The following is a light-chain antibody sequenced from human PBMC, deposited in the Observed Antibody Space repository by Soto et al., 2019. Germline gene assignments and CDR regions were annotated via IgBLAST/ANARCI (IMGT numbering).Light chain of an antibody. CDR1: QSIRSW. J-gene: IGKJ1*01. CDR2: DAS. Sequence: DIQMTQSPSTLSASVGDRVTITCRASQSIRSWLAWYQQKPGKAPKLLIYDASSLESGVPSRFSGSGSGTEFTLTISSLQPDDFATYYCQQYNSLVTFGQGTKVEIK. V-gene: IGKV1-5*01. CDR3: QQYNSLVT.